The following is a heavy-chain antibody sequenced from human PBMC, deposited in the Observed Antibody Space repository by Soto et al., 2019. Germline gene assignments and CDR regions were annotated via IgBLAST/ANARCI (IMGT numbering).Heavy chain of an antibody. CDR2: IYPGDSDT. CDR3: ASFGPSSGYYFNNPGY. V-gene: IGHV5-51*01. Sequence: PGESLKISCMGPGYKVSTWHNFTSYWIAWVRQMPGEGLEWMGIIYPGDSDTRYSPSFQGQVTISADKSISTAYLQWSSLKASGTAMYYCASFGPSSGYYFNNPGYWGQGTLVTVSS. D-gene: IGHD3-22*01. CDR1: GYKVSTWHNFTSYW. J-gene: IGHJ4*02.